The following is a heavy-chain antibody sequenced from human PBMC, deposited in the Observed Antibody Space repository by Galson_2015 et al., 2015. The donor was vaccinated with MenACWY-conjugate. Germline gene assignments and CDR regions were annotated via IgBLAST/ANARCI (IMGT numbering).Heavy chain of an antibody. CDR1: GGSISSTTYY. D-gene: IGHD2-21*01. V-gene: IGHV4-39*07. CDR3: ARDRWGYWFDP. CDR2: IYYSGST. J-gene: IGHJ5*02. Sequence: SETLSLTCAVSGGSISSTTYYWGWIRQPPGKGLEWIGSIYYSGSTYYNPSLKSRVTMSVDTSKNQFSLKLSSVTAADTAVYYCARDRWGYWFDPWGQGTLVTVSS.